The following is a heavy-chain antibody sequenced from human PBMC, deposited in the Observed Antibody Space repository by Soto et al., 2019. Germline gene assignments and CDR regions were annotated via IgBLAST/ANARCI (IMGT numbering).Heavy chain of an antibody. Sequence: PSQTLSLTCAIFGDSVSSKSAAWNWIRQSPSRGLEWLGRTYYRSKWSTDYAVSVKGRITVNPDTSKNQFSLHLNSVTPEDTAVYYCARALAGSYDYWGQGTLVTVSS. CDR3: ARALAGSYDY. CDR1: GDSVSSKSAA. V-gene: IGHV6-1*01. J-gene: IGHJ4*02. D-gene: IGHD1-26*01. CDR2: TYYRSKWST.